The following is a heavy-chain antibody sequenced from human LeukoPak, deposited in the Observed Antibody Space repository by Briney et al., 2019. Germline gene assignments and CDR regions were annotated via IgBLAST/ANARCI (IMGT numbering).Heavy chain of an antibody. CDR2: IYYSGST. D-gene: IGHD3-22*01. CDR3: ARDIHDSSGYYYPRFLWFDP. CDR1: GGSISSSSYY. J-gene: IGHJ5*02. V-gene: IGHV4-39*07. Sequence: SETLSLTCTVSGGSISSSSYYWGWIRQPPGKGLEWIGSIYYSGSTYYNPSLKSRVTISVDTSKNQFSLKLSSVTAADTAVYYCARDIHDSSGYYYPRFLWFDPWGQGTLVTVSS.